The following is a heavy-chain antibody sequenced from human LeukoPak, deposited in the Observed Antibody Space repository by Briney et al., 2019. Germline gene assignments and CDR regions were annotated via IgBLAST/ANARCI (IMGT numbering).Heavy chain of an antibody. D-gene: IGHD3-10*01. Sequence: GGSLRLSCAASGFTFDDYAMHWVRQAPRKGLEWVSLISWDGGSTYYADSVKGRYTISRDNSKNSLYLQMNSLRAEDTALYYCAKDMWGGGYYDSGSYYGIDYWGQGTLVTVSS. J-gene: IGHJ4*02. CDR3: AKDMWGGGYYDSGSYYGIDY. CDR1: GFTFDDYA. CDR2: ISWDGGST. V-gene: IGHV3-43D*03.